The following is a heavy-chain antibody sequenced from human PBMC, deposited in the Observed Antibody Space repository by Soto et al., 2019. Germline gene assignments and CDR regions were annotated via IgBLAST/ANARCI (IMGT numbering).Heavy chain of an antibody. CDR2: IYYSGST. D-gene: IGHD3-3*01. CDR1: GGSISSSSYY. CDR3: ARHRFDEDFGDFDY. Sequence: QLQLQESGPGLVKPSETLSLTCTVSGGSISSSSYYWGWIRQPPGKGLEWIGSIYYSGSTYYNPSLKSRVTISVDTSKNQFSLKLSSVTAADTAVYYCARHRFDEDFGDFDYWGQGTLVTVSS. V-gene: IGHV4-39*01. J-gene: IGHJ4*02.